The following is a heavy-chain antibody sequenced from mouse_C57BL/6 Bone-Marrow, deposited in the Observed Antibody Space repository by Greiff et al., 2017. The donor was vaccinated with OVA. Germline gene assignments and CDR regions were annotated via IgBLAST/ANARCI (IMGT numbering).Heavy chain of an antibody. V-gene: IGHV5-6*01. Sequence: DVHLVESGGDLVKPGGSLKLSCAASGFTFSSYGMSWVRQTPDKRLEWVATISSGGSYTYYPDSVKGRFTISRDNATNTMYLHLRSLKSEDTAMYYWAKGETYSNRRLAYGGEGTLVTVSA. D-gene: IGHD2-5*01. CDR3: AKGETYSNRRLAY. CDR2: ISSGGSYT. CDR1: GFTFSSYG. J-gene: IGHJ3*01.